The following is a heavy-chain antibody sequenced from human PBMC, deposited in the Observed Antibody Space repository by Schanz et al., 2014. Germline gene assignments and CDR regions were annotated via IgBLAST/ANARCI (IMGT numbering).Heavy chain of an antibody. D-gene: IGHD3-10*01. Sequence: QVQLVQSGAEVKKPGASVKVSCKASGYTFTSYGINWVRQAPGQGLEWMGMINPSGGSTTYAQKFQGRVTITRDTLASTAYMELRSLRSDDTAVYYCARAKRFGDMDVWGQGTTVTVSS. CDR3: ARAKRFGDMDV. CDR1: GYTFTSYG. CDR2: INPSGGST. J-gene: IGHJ6*02. V-gene: IGHV1-18*01.